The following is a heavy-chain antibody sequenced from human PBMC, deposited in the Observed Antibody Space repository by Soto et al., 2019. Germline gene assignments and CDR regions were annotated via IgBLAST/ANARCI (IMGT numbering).Heavy chain of an antibody. D-gene: IGHD3-16*01. J-gene: IGHJ5*02. Sequence: QVQLVQSGAEVKKPGASVKVSCKASGYTFTNYDIHWVRQATGQGLAWMGWMNPDSGNTGQSKQFQGRVTMTRDTSISTAYMEMSSLRSEDTAVYYCARGRFRRTWFDPWGQGTRVTVSS. CDR1: GYTFTNYD. CDR3: ARGRFRRTWFDP. CDR2: MNPDSGNT. V-gene: IGHV1-8*01.